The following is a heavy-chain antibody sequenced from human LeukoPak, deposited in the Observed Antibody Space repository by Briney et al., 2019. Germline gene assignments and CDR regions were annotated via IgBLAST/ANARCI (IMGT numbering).Heavy chain of an antibody. J-gene: IGHJ5*02. CDR3: ARETVTDNWFDP. CDR1: GYTFTSYY. V-gene: IGHV1-46*01. Sequence: AASVKVSCKASGYTFTSYYMHWVRQAPGQGLEWMGIINPSGGSTSYAQKFQGRVTMTRDMSTSTVYMELSSLRSEDTAAYYCARETVTDNWFDPWGQGTLVTVSS. D-gene: IGHD4-11*01. CDR2: INPSGGST.